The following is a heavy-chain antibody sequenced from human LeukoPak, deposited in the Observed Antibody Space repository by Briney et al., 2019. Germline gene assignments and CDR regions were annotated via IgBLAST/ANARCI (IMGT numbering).Heavy chain of an antibody. CDR3: ARMVGAASLGDY. CDR1: GLTISGYW. CDR2: IKSDGSRT. Sequence: GGSLRLSCAASGLTISGYWMQWVRQAPGKGLVWVSGIKSDGSRTGYADSVKGRFTISRDNAKNTLHLQMNSRRADDTAVYYCARMVGAASLGDYWGQGTLVTVSS. D-gene: IGHD2-15*01. J-gene: IGHJ4*02. V-gene: IGHV3-74*01.